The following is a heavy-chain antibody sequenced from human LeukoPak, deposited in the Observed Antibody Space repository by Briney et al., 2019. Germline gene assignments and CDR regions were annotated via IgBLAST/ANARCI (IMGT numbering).Heavy chain of an antibody. CDR3: ARGAGWYGS. CDR2: IHYTGTT. Sequence: SETLSLTCTVSGGSISPNYWSWLRQPPGKGLEWIGYIHYTGTTRYNPSLNGRVTISVDTSKNQFPLKLRSVTATDTAVYYCARGAGWYGSWGQGTLVAVSS. J-gene: IGHJ5*01. V-gene: IGHV4-59*01. CDR1: GGSISPNY.